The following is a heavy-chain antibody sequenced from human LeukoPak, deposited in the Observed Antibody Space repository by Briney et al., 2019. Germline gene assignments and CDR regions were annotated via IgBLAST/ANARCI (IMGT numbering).Heavy chain of an antibody. D-gene: IGHD4-17*01. J-gene: IGHJ4*02. CDR3: ARVVDHDYGDYYLDY. CDR2: ISDSSTTI. CDR1: GFTFSSYN. V-gene: IGHV3-48*01. Sequence: GGSLRLSCAASGFTFSSYNMNWVRQAPGKGLEWGSYISDSSTTIYYADSVKGRFTISRDNAKNSLYLQMNSLRAEDTAVYYCARVVDHDYGDYYLDYWGQGTLVTVSS.